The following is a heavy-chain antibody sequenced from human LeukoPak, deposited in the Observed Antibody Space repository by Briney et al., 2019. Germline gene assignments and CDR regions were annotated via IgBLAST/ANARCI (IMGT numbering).Heavy chain of an antibody. D-gene: IGHD4/OR15-4a*01. CDR3: ARQDDYGHDGMDV. J-gene: IGHJ6*02. CDR2: IYPGDSDT. Sequence: GESLKISCKGSGYSFTNYWIGWVRQTPGRGLEWMGIIYPGDSDTRYSPSFQGQVTISVDESISTAYLQWTSLKASDTAMYYCARQDDYGHDGMDVWGQGTAVTVSS. V-gene: IGHV5-51*01. CDR1: GYSFTNYW.